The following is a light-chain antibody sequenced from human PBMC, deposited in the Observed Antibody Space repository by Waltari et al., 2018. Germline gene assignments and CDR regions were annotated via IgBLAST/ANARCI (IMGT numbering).Light chain of an antibody. J-gene: IGKJ3*01. CDR1: QSVLYSSNNKNY. CDR2: LAS. V-gene: IGKV4-1*01. Sequence: DIVMTQSPDSLAVSLGERATLNCKSSQSVLYSSNNKNYLAWYQQKPGQPPKLLIYLASTRESGVPDRFSGSGSGTDFTLTISSLQAEDVAVYYCQQYYTTPFTFGPGTKVDIK. CDR3: QQYYTTPFT.